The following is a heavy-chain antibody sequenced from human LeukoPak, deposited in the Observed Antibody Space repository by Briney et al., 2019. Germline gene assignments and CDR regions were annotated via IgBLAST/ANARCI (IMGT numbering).Heavy chain of an antibody. V-gene: IGHV6-1*01. D-gene: IGHD6-19*01. Sequence: SQTLSLTCAISEDSVSSNSAAWNWIRQSPSRGLEWLGRTYYRSKWYNDYAVSVKSRITINPDTSKNQFSLQLNSVTPEDTAVYYCAATRKYSSGWEVDPWGQGTLVTVSS. J-gene: IGHJ5*02. CDR2: TYYRSKWYN. CDR3: AATRKYSSGWEVDP. CDR1: EDSVSSNSAA.